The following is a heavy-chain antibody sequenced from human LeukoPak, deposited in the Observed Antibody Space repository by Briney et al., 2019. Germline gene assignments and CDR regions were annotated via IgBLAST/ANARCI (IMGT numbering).Heavy chain of an antibody. CDR1: GGTFSSYA. D-gene: IGHD5-12*01. Sequence: SVKVSGKASGGTFSSYAISWVRQAPGQGLEWMGGTIPIFGTANYAQKFQGRVTITADESTSTAYMELSSLRSEDTAVYYCAREERDSGYDYFDYWGQGTLVTVSS. V-gene: IGHV1-69*13. CDR2: TIPIFGTA. CDR3: AREERDSGYDYFDY. J-gene: IGHJ4*02.